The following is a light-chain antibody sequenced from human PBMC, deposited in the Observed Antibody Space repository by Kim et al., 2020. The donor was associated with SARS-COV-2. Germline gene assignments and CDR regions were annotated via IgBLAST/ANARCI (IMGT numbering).Light chain of an antibody. CDR3: QQHNNWSPLT. V-gene: IGKV3-15*01. Sequence: PGERATLSCRASQSVSSNLAWYQQKPAQAARILIYGAATRGTAIPARWSGSGSGTEVTLTISSMQSDEFAVYYCQQHNNWSPLTFGGGTKVDIK. CDR1: QSVSSN. CDR2: GAA. J-gene: IGKJ4*01.